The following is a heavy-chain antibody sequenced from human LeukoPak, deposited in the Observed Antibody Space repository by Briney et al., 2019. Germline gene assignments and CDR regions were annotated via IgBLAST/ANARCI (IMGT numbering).Heavy chain of an antibody. V-gene: IGHV4-59*01. CDR3: ARGRDTASRIDY. J-gene: IGHJ4*02. D-gene: IGHD5-18*01. CDR2: IYYSGST. CDR1: GGSIGSYY. Sequence: PSETLSLTCTVSGGSIGSYYWSWIRQPPGKGREWIGSIYYSGSTNYNPSLKSRVTISVDTSKNQFSLKLSSVTAADTAVYYCARGRDTASRIDYWGQGTLVTVSS.